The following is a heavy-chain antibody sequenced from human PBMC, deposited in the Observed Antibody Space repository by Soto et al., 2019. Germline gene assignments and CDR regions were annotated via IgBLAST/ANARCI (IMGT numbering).Heavy chain of an antibody. CDR1: GSTFNNFA. V-gene: IGHV1-69*06. D-gene: IGHD3-16*01. J-gene: IGHJ4*02. Sequence: QVVLLQSGAEVKEPGSSVGVSCKVSGSTFNNFAFSWVRQAPGHGPEGMGGIVVISNTADYSQRFQDRVTTTADTSTNTLYMELGSLTFEDTAVYYCARAIKRGEVNYYFDYWGQGTLVTVSS. CDR3: ARAIKRGEVNYYFDY. CDR2: IVVISNTA.